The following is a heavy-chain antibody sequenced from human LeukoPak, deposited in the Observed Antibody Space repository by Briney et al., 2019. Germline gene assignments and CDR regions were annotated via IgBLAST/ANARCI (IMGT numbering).Heavy chain of an antibody. J-gene: IGHJ3*02. CDR1: GGSFSGYY. CDR2: INHSGST. Sequence: SETLSLTCAVYGGSFSGYYWSWIRQPPGKGLEWIGEINHSGSTNYNPSLKSRVTISVDTSKNQFSLKLSSVTAADTAVYYCARHPYRTRAYYYDSSGYYTGAFDIWGQGTMVTVSS. CDR3: ARHPYRTRAYYYDSSGYYTGAFDI. V-gene: IGHV4-34*01. D-gene: IGHD3-22*01.